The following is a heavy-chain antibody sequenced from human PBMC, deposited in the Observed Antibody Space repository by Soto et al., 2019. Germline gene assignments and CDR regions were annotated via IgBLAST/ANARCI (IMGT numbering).Heavy chain of an antibody. CDR1: GGSISSSSYY. D-gene: IGHD3-16*02. V-gene: IGHV4-39*01. CDR2: IYYSGST. CDR3: ARLSRDLDP. J-gene: IGHJ5*02. Sequence: SETLSLTCTVSGGSISSSSYYWGWIRQPPGEGLEWIGSIYYSGSTYYNPSLKSRVTISVDTSKNQFSLKLSSVTAADTAVYYCARLSRDLDPWGQGTLVTVSS.